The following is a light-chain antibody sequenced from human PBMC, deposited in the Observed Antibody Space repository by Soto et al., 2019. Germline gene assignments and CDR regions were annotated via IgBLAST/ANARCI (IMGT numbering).Light chain of an antibody. CDR2: XAS. Sequence: DIQLTQCPAFLSESVGDRLTITCLASQRVXNDLFWYQQKPGRAPKVLIYXASNLEAGVPSRFRGSGSGTDFTFTISRLQPEDMATYYCQQYENLPTFGQGTRLEIK. J-gene: IGKJ5*01. V-gene: IGKV1-33*01. CDR1: QRVXND. CDR3: QQYENLPT.